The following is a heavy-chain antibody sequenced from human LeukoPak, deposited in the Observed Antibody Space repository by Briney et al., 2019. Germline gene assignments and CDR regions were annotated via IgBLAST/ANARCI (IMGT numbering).Heavy chain of an antibody. CDR3: ARDLGEIAMAAIFFDY. CDR2: ISAYNDKI. Sequence: ASVKVSCKASDYSFTSFGISWVRQAPGQGLEWMGWISAYNDKIKYAQNLQGRVTLTQDTSTSTAYMELRSLRSDDTAMYYCARDLGEIAMAAIFFDYWGQGTLVTVSS. V-gene: IGHV1-18*01. D-gene: IGHD5-24*01. J-gene: IGHJ4*02. CDR1: DYSFTSFG.